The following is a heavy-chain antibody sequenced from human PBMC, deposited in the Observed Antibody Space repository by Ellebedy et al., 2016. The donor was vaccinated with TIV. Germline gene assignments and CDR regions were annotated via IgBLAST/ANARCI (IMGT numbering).Heavy chain of an antibody. CDR2: INPNSGGT. Sequence: ASVKVSCKASGYTFPGYYMHWVRQAPGQGLEWMGWINPNSGGTNYAQKFQGRVTMTRDTSISTAYMELSRLRSDDTAVYYCARDPLDTIAPPLHWGQGTLVTVSS. D-gene: IGHD6-13*01. CDR1: GYTFPGYY. CDR3: ARDPLDTIAPPLH. J-gene: IGHJ4*02. V-gene: IGHV1-2*02.